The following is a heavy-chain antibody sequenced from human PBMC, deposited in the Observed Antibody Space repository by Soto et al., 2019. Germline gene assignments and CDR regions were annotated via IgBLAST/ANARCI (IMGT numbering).Heavy chain of an antibody. Sequence: PGGSLRLSCAVSGFSFSSHALHWVRQAPGKGLEWVAVISYDGSDKYYADSVRGRFTISADNAENSVFLQMNSLRDEDTAVYFCVRDRDIYRDMVHADLWGQGTLVTVSS. J-gene: IGHJ4*01. D-gene: IGHD5-18*01. CDR2: ISYDGSDK. CDR1: GFSFSSHA. V-gene: IGHV3-30*04. CDR3: VRDRDIYRDMVHADL.